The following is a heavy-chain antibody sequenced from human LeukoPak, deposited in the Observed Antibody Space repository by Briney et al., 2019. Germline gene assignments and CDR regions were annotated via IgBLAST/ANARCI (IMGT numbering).Heavy chain of an antibody. CDR2: IYYSGTT. V-gene: IGHV4-59*01. J-gene: IGHJ4*02. Sequence: SETLSLTCTVSGGSISSYYWTWIRQPPGKGLEWIGYIYYSGTTNYNPSLKSRVTISVDTSKNQFSLKLSSVTAAVTAVYYCASGRPLGFDYWGQGTLVTVSS. CDR3: ASGRPLGFDY. D-gene: IGHD1-26*01. CDR1: GGSISSYY.